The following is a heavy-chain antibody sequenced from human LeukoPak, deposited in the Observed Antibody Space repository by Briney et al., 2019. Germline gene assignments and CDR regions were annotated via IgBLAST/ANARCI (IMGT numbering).Heavy chain of an antibody. CDR1: GGTFSSYT. J-gene: IGHJ3*02. D-gene: IGHD1-26*01. CDR3: ASTARWVGAEGGAFDI. Sequence: SVKVSCKASGGTFSSYTISWVRQAPGQGLEWMGRINPILGIANYAQKFQGRVTITADKSTSTAYMELSSLRSEDTAVYYCASTARWVGAEGGAFDIWGQGTMVTVSS. V-gene: IGHV1-69*02. CDR2: INPILGIA.